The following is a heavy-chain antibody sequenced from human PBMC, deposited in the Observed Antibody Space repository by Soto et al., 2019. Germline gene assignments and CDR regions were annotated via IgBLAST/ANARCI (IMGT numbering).Heavy chain of an antibody. D-gene: IGHD4-17*01. CDR2: IIPIFGTA. J-gene: IGHJ4*02. CDR1: GGTFSSYA. V-gene: IGHV1-69*12. CDR3: ARGIYGDYVSYYFDY. Sequence: QVQLVQSGAEVKKPGSSVKVSCKASGGTFSSYAISWVRQAPGQGLEWMGGIIPIFGTANYAQKFQGRVTITAVESTSRGYMELSSLRSEDTAVYYCARGIYGDYVSYYFDYWGQGTLVTVSS.